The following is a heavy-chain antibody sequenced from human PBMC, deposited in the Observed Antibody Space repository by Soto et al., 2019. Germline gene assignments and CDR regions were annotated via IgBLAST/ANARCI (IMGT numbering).Heavy chain of an antibody. D-gene: IGHD3-22*01. CDR2: IYHSGST. V-gene: IGHV4-30-2*01. J-gene: IGHJ3*02. CDR1: GGSISSGGYS. Sequence: SETLSLTCAVSGGSISSGGYSWSWIRQPPGKGLEWIGYIYHSGSTYYNPSLKSRVTISVDRSKNQFSLKLSSVTAADTAVYYCARSDLGRYDSRVKCAVDIWGQGTMVT. CDR3: ARSDLGRYDSRVKCAVDI.